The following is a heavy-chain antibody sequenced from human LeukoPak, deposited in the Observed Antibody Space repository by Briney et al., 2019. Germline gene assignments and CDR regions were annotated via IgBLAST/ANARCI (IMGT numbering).Heavy chain of an antibody. V-gene: IGHV3-21*01. D-gene: IGHD5-12*01. CDR3: ASPQTSGYAFGY. CDR2: ISSRSSYT. Sequence: GGSLRLSCAASGFTFSSYSLNWVRQAPGKGLEWVSSISSRSSYTYYADSVKGRFTISRDNAKNSVYLQMYSLRAGDTAAYYCASPQTSGYAFGYWGQGTLVTVSS. CDR1: GFTFSSYS. J-gene: IGHJ4*02.